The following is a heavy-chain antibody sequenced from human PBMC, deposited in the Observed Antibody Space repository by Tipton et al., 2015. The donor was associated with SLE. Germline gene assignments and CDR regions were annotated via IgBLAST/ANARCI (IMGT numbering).Heavy chain of an antibody. CDR3: ARVRVGTTGSIDI. CDR2: IMPIFGTS. V-gene: IGHV1-69*18. Sequence: QLVQSGPEVKKRGSSVKVSCKASGGTFSSNTIAWVRQAPGQGLEWMGRIMPIFGTSNYAQKFLGRLIITADASTSTADMELSSLRFEDTAVYYCARVRVGTTGSIDIWGQGTTVTVSS. D-gene: IGHD4-17*01. CDR1: GGTFSSNT. J-gene: IGHJ6*02.